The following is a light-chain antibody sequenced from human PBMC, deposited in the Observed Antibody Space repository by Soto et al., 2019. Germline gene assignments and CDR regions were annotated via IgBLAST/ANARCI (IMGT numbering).Light chain of an antibody. J-gene: IGKJ1*01. V-gene: IGKV1-39*01. CDR3: QQSYTSPWT. CDR1: QSIASY. Sequence: DIQMTQSPSSLSASVGDRVTITCRASQSIASYLTWYQQKPGKAPKILIYAASNLQSGVPSRFSGSGSRTDFTLTIRSLQPEDFATYYCQQSYTSPWTFGQGTKVEIK. CDR2: AAS.